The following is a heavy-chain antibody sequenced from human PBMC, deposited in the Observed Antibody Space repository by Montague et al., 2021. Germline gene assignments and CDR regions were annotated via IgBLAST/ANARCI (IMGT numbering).Heavy chain of an antibody. D-gene: IGHD6-13*01. CDR3: ARHGVSSWYRELDGFDV. J-gene: IGHJ3*01. Sequence: SETLSLTCTVYGGSISAYYWSWIRQPPGKGLEWIGYIYYIGSTNYNPSLKSRVTVSVDTSKNQFSLKLSSVTAADTAVYYCARHGVSSWYRELDGFDVWGQGTMVIVSS. CDR2: IYYIGST. V-gene: IGHV4-59*08. CDR1: GGSISAYY.